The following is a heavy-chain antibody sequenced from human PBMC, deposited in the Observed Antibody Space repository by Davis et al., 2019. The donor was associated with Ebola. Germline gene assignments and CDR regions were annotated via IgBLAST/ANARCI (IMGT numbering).Heavy chain of an antibody. V-gene: IGHV1-8*01. CDR2: MNPNSGNT. J-gene: IGHJ4*02. CDR3: ARLRSLVPDY. Sequence: ASVKVSCKASGYTFTSYDINWVRQATGQGLEWMGWMNPNSGNTGYAQKFQGRVTITRDTSASTAYMELSSLRSEDTAVYYCARLRSLVPDYWGQGTLVTVSS. CDR1: GYTFTSYD. D-gene: IGHD3-10*01.